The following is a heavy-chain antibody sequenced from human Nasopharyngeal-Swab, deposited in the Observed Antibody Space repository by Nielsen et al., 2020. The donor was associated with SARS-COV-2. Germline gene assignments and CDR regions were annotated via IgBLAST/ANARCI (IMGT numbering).Heavy chain of an antibody. Sequence: GSLRLSCAVSGYPISSGYYWGWIRQPPGKGLEWIGSIYHSGSTYYNPSLKSRVTISVDTSKNQFSLKLSSVTAADTAVYYCASVTEWELGAFDIWGQGTMVTVSS. D-gene: IGHD1-26*01. CDR1: GYPISSGYY. V-gene: IGHV4-38-2*01. CDR3: ASVTEWELGAFDI. J-gene: IGHJ3*02. CDR2: IYHSGST.